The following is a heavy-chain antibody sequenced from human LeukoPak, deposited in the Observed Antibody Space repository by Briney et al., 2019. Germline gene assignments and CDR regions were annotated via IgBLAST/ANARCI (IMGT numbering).Heavy chain of an antibody. Sequence: ASVNVSCKASGGTFTSYAISWVGQAPGQGREWRGGIIPIFGTANYAQKFQGRVTITADKTTSAAYMELSSLRTEDTAVYYCAREGGAGGAGDMVRADYGMDVWGQGTTVTVSS. V-gene: IGHV1-69*06. CDR3: AREGGAGGAGDMVRADYGMDV. CDR2: IIPIFGTA. J-gene: IGHJ6*02. D-gene: IGHD3-10*01. CDR1: GGTFTSYA.